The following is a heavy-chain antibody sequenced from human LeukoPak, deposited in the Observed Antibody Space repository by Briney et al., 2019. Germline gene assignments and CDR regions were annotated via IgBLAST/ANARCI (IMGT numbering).Heavy chain of an antibody. CDR2: ISSSGSTI. J-gene: IGHJ4*02. Sequence: GGSLRLSCAASGFTFSDYYMSWIRQAPGKGLEWVSYISSSGSTIYYADSVKGRFTISRDNAKNSLYLQMNSPRAEDTAVYYCARVMSGWSEYYFDYWGQGTLVTVSS. V-gene: IGHV3-11*04. CDR1: GFTFSDYY. D-gene: IGHD6-19*01. CDR3: ARVMSGWSEYYFDY.